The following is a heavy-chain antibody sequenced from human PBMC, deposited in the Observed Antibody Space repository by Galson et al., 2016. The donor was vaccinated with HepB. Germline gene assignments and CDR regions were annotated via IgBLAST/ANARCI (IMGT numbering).Heavy chain of an antibody. CDR1: GFSFSNYA. D-gene: IGHD1-14*01. Sequence: SLRLSCAASGFSFSNYAMSWVRQAPGKGLEWVSSISGTGGRTYYADSAKGRFTISRDNSKNTLYLRRSSLRVEDTAVYYCVKGAAGTPTYYFASWGQGTLVTVSS. J-gene: IGHJ4*02. CDR3: VKGAAGTPTYYFAS. V-gene: IGHV3-23*01. CDR2: ISGTGGRT.